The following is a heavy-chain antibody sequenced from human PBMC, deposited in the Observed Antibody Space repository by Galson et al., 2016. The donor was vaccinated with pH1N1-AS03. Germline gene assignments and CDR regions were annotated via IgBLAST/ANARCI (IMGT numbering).Heavy chain of an antibody. D-gene: IGHD2-15*01. CDR2: MNPDSGNT. CDR3: ARGVVDCSGPACSGTLRFDP. Sequence: SVKVSCKASGYTFTTYDINWVRQAPGQGLEWMGWMNPDSGNTGYAPSFQGRVTITRDTSISTAYMEPSSLRSEDTAVYCCARGVVDCSGPACSGTLRFDPWGQGTLVTASS. V-gene: IGHV1-8*03. CDR1: GYTFTTYD. J-gene: IGHJ5*02.